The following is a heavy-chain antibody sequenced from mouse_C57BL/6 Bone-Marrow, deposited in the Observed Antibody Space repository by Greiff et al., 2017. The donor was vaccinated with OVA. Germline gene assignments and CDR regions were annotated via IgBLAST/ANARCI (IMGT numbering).Heavy chain of an antibody. J-gene: IGHJ2*01. CDR1: GYTFTSYW. Sequence: VQLLQPGAELVKPGASVKLSCTASGYTFTSYWMPWVNQRPGQGLEWIGEIDPAGSYTNYPQNVKGKATMTIDTASSTAYMQLSSLKSEDSAVYYCARFVRDYWGQGTTLTVSS. CDR2: IDPAGSYT. D-gene: IGHD3-2*02. CDR3: ARFVRDY. V-gene: IGHV1-50*01.